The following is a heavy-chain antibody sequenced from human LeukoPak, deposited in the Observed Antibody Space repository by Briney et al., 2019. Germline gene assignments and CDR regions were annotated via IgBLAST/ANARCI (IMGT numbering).Heavy chain of an antibody. D-gene: IGHD3-10*01. CDR2: ISWNSGSI. V-gene: IGHV3-9*01. CDR3: ARRRVTVVRGVDITSYYFDY. J-gene: IGHJ4*02. Sequence: PGGSLRLSCAASGFTFDDYAMHWVRQAPGKGLEWVSGISWNSGSIGYADSVKGRFTISRDNAKKSLYLQMNSLRVEDTALYYCARRRVTVVRGVDITSYYFDYWGQGTPVTVSS. CDR1: GFTFDDYA.